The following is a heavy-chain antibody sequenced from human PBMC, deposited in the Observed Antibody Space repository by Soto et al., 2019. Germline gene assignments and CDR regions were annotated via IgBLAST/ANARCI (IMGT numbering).Heavy chain of an antibody. CDR2: INHSGST. CDR3: ARGPGYSYGYSVYYYYYGMDV. CDR1: GGSFSGIY. Sequence: PSETLSLTCVVYGGSFSGIYWSWIRQPPGKXLEWIGEINHSGSTNYSPSLESRVTISLDMSNNQFSLKLSSVTAADTAVYYCARGPGYSYGYSVYYYYYGMDVWGQGSTVTVSS. J-gene: IGHJ6*02. D-gene: IGHD5-18*01. V-gene: IGHV4-34*01.